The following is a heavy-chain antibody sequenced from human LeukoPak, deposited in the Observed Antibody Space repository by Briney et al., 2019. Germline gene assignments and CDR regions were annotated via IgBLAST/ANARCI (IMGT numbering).Heavy chain of an antibody. J-gene: IGHJ4*02. CDR1: GFTFRAYW. V-gene: IGHV3-74*01. Sequence: GGSLRLSCAASGFTFRAYWMHWVRQAPGRGLEWVSRINTDGTTTAHADSVKGRFTISRDNAKNTLYLQVNSLRAEDTAVYFCARDYCSGGTCHHSDYWGQGTLVTVSS. CDR3: ARDYCSGGTCHHSDY. D-gene: IGHD2-15*01. CDR2: INTDGTTT.